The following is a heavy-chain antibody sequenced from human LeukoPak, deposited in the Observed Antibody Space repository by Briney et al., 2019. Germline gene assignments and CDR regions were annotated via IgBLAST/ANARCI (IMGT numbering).Heavy chain of an antibody. CDR1: GGSIRSQY. V-gene: IGHV4-59*11. J-gene: IGHJ4*02. Sequence: ETLSLTCTVSGGSIRSQYWSWIRQPPGKGLEWIGYYSGSTNYNPSLKSRVTISVDTSKNQSSLKVNSVTAADTAVYYCARGGYYFAYWGQGTLVTVSS. CDR2: YSGST. CDR3: ARGGYYFAY. D-gene: IGHD3-22*01.